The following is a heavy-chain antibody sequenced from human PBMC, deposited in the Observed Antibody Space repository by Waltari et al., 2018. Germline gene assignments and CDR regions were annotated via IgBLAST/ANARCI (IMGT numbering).Heavy chain of an antibody. D-gene: IGHD3-22*01. Sequence: QVQLQESGPGLVKPSGTLSLICAVSGDSVTTSPYYWTWIRQPPGKGLEYIGYISPSGSTNYKPALERRVTISVDISKNHFSLKVDSVIAADTAVYYCARGPVRLYDSSGFFSTWGQGTPVTVSS. CDR1: GDSVTTSPYY. V-gene: IGHV4-61*03. J-gene: IGHJ4*02. CDR2: ISPSGST. CDR3: ARGPVRLYDSSGFFST.